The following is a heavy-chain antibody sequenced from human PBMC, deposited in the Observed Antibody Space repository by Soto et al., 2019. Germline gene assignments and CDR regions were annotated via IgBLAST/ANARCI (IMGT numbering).Heavy chain of an antibody. CDR2: INGGRS. CDR1: GITFSRYD. V-gene: IGHV3-23*01. J-gene: IGHJ5*02. Sequence: EVQLLESGGGLVQPGGSLRLSCEASGITFSRYDMSWVRQSPGKGLEWVSAINGGRSFYGDSVEGRFPVSRDNSKNTLYLQMNILRVEDTAIYYCATQAWDLWGQGTLVTVSS. CDR3: ATQAWDL.